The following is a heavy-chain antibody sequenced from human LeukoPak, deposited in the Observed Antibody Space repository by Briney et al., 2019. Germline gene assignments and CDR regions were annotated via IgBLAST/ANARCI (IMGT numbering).Heavy chain of an antibody. V-gene: IGHV1-46*01. CDR3: VRAVRFGGYLDY. J-gene: IGHJ4*02. D-gene: IGHD3-10*01. Sequence: ASVKVSCKASGYTFTSYYMHWVRQAPGQGLEWMGIINPSGGSTSYAQKFQGRVTMTRDTSTSTVYMELSSLRSEDTAVYYCVRAVRFGGYLDYWGQGTLVTVSS. CDR2: INPSGGST. CDR1: GYTFTSYY.